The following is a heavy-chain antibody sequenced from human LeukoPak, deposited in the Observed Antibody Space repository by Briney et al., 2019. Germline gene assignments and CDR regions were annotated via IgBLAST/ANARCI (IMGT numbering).Heavy chain of an antibody. D-gene: IGHD5-18*01. CDR3: VKSAGYSYGYGGLDY. V-gene: IGHV3-64D*06. CDR1: GFIFSSYA. J-gene: IGHJ4*02. Sequence: GGCLRLSCSASGFIFSSYAMHWVRQAPGKGLEYDSAIHHDVGDTYYADSVKGRFTISRDNSKNTLFLQLSSLRAEDTADYHCVKSAGYSYGYGGLDYWGQGTLVTVSS. CDR2: IHHDVGDT.